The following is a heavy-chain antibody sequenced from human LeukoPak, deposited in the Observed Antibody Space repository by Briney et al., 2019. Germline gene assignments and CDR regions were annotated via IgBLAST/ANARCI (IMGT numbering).Heavy chain of an antibody. V-gene: IGHV3-30*02. D-gene: IGHD1-26*01. Sequence: GGSLRLSCAVSGFTFSSYGMHWVRQAPGKGLEWVAFIRYDGSNRYYADSVKGRFTISRDNSKNTLYLQMNSLRAEDTAVYYCAKDQSIVGATSYFDYWGRGTLVTVSS. CDR2: IRYDGSNR. CDR3: AKDQSIVGATSYFDY. CDR1: GFTFSSYG. J-gene: IGHJ4*02.